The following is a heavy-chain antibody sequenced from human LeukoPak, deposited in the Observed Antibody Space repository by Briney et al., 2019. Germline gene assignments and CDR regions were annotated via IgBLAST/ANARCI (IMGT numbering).Heavy chain of an antibody. Sequence: GGSLRLSCAASGFTFSTYAMSWVRQAPGKGLEWVSVIHNGGNTYYADSLKGRFTISRDSSKNTLYLQMSSLRAEDTAVYYCAGLTRDYWGQGTLVIVSS. V-gene: IGHV3-53*01. CDR2: IHNGGNT. CDR3: AGLTRDY. J-gene: IGHJ4*02. D-gene: IGHD2-21*02. CDR1: GFTFSTYA.